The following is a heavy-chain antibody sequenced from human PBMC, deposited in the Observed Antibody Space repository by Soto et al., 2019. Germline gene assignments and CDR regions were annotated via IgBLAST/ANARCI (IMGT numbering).Heavy chain of an antibody. CDR3: ARRGIPAGYYGELRNYYYYMDV. CDR1: GYSFTSYW. CDR2: IYPGDSDT. Sequence: PGESLKISCKGSGYSFTSYWIGWVRQMPGKGLEWMGIIYPGDSDTRYSPSFQGQVTISADKSISTAYLQWSSLKASDTAMYYCARRGIPAGYYGELRNYYYYMDVRGKGTTVNVSS. V-gene: IGHV5-51*01. D-gene: IGHD1-26*01. J-gene: IGHJ6*03.